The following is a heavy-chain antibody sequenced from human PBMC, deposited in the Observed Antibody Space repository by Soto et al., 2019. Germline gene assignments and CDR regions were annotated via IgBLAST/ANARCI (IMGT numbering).Heavy chain of an antibody. CDR2: IYYSGST. Sequence: LETPFPTFPLSGGSISNFPLSWVPQPPGKGLEWIGYIYYSGSTIYNPPLKSRVTISVDTSKNQFSLKLSSVTAADTAVYYCARGTYYYGSGSYVFDYWGQGTLVTVSS. CDR3: ARGTYYYGSGSYVFDY. D-gene: IGHD3-10*01. J-gene: IGHJ4*02. CDR1: GGSISNFP. V-gene: IGHV4-59*01.